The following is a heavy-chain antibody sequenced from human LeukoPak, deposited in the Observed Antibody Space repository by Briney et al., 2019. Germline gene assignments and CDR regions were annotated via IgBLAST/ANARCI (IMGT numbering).Heavy chain of an antibody. CDR1: GFTFSSYE. CDR2: ISSSGSTI. V-gene: IGHV3-48*03. CDR3: ARDGMAAAVGPELLNWFDP. J-gene: IGHJ5*02. D-gene: IGHD6-13*01. Sequence: GGSLRLSCAASGFTFSSYEMNWVRQAPGKGLEWVSYISSSGSTIYYADSVKGRFTISRDNAKNSLYLQMNSLRAEDTAVYYCARDGMAAAVGPELLNWFDPWGQGTLVTVSS.